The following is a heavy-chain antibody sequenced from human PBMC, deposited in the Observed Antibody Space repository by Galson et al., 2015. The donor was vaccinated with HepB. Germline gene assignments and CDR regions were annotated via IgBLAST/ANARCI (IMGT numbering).Heavy chain of an antibody. J-gene: IGHJ3*02. CDR1: GGTFSSYA. D-gene: IGHD5-24*01. CDR2: IIPIFGTA. CDR3: ARRGDGYNPRAGAFDI. Sequence: SVKVSCKASGGTFSSYAISWVRQAPGQGLEWMGGIIPIFGTANYAQKFQGRGTITADESTSTAYMELSSLRSEDTAVYYCARRGDGYNPRAGAFDIWGQGTMVTVSS. V-gene: IGHV1-69*13.